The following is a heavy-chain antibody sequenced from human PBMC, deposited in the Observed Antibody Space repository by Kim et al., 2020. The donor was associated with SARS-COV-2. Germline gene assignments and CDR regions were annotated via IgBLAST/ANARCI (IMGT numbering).Heavy chain of an antibody. Sequence: GGSLRLSCAASGFTFDDYAMHWVRQAPGKGLEWVSGISWNSGSIGYADSVKGRFTISRDNAKNSLYLQMNSLRAEDTALYYCAKDIGRSSSWYWDVHYWGQGTLVTVSS. V-gene: IGHV3-9*01. J-gene: IGHJ4*02. CDR1: GFTFDDYA. D-gene: IGHD6-13*01. CDR3: AKDIGRSSSWYWDVHY. CDR2: ISWNSGSI.